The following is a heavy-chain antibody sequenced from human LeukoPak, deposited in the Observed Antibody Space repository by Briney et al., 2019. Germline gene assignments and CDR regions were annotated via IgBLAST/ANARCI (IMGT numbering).Heavy chain of an antibody. CDR3: ARQDSSGYRYFQH. V-gene: IGHV3-48*02. CDR1: GFTFSSYS. J-gene: IGHJ1*01. CDR2: ISSSSSTI. Sequence: GGSLRLSCAASGFTFSSYSMNWVRQAPGKGLEWVSYISSSSSTIYYADSVKGRFTISRDNAKNPLYLQMNCLRDEDTAVYYCARQDSSGYRYFQHWGQGTLVTVSS. D-gene: IGHD3-22*01.